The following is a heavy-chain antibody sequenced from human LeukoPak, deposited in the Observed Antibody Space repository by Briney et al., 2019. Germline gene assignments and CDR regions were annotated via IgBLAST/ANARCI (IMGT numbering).Heavy chain of an antibody. CDR1: GFTFSSYG. CDR2: ISGSGGST. Sequence: GGSLRLSCAASGFTFSSYGMSWVRQAPGKGLEWVSAISGSGGSTYYADSVKGRFTISRDNSKNTLYLQMNSLRAEDTAVYYCARRVRSYYYMDVWGKGTTVTISS. J-gene: IGHJ6*03. CDR3: ARRVRSYYYMDV. V-gene: IGHV3-23*01. D-gene: IGHD3-10*01.